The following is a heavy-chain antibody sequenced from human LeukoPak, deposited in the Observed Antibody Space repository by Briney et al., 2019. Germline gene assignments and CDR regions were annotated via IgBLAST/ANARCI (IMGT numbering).Heavy chain of an antibody. D-gene: IGHD2-21*02. CDR3: AREVVTAGPTRWYFDL. CDR1: GFTFGDYA. Sequence: GGSLRLSCTASGFTFGDYAMSWFRQAPGKGLEWVGFIRSKAYGGTTEYAASVKGRFTISRDNSKNTLYLQMNSLRAEDTAVYYCAREVVTAGPTRWYFDLWGRGTLVTVSS. CDR2: IRSKAYGGTT. J-gene: IGHJ2*01. V-gene: IGHV3-49*03.